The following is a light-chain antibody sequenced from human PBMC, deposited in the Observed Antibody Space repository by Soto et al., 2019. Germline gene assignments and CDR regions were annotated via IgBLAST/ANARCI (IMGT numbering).Light chain of an antibody. CDR2: ANT. Sequence: QSVLTQPPSVSGAPGQRVTISCTGSSSNIGPTYDVHWYQQLPGTAPKLLIYANTNRPSGVPDRFSGSRSGTSASLAITGLQAEDEADYYCQSYDSSLRGYVFGTGTKVTVL. J-gene: IGLJ1*01. CDR3: QSYDSSLRGYV. V-gene: IGLV1-40*01. CDR1: SSNIGPTYD.